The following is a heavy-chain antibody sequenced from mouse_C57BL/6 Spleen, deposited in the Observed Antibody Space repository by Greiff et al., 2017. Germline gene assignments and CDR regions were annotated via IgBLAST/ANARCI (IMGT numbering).Heavy chain of an antibody. V-gene: IGHV1-18*01. CDR2: INPNNGGT. D-gene: IGHD1-1*01. CDR1: GYTFTDYN. CDR3: ARTTVVDYYAMDY. Sequence: DVQLQESGPELVKPGASVKIPCKASGYTFTDYNMDWVKQSHGKSLEWIGDINPNNGGTIYNQKFKGKATLTVDKSSSTAYMELRSLTSEDTAVYYCARTTVVDYYAMDYWGQGTSVTVSS. J-gene: IGHJ4*01.